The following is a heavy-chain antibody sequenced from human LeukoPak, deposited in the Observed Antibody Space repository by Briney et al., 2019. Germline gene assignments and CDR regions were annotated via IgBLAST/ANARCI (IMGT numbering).Heavy chain of an antibody. J-gene: IGHJ4*02. CDR1: GFTFSHYW. V-gene: IGHV3-7*01. Sequence: PGGSLRLSCAASGFTFSHYWISWVRQVPGKGLEWVANIKEDGSEKYYVDSVKGRFTVSRDNAKNSLYLQMNSLRVEDTAVYYCVGDIGDYWGQGTLVTVSS. CDR2: IKEDGSEK. D-gene: IGHD3-10*01. CDR3: VGDIGDY.